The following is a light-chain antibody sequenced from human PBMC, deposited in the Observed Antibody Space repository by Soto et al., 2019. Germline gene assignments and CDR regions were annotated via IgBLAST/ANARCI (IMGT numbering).Light chain of an antibody. V-gene: IGKV1-39*01. CDR2: AAS. CDR1: QWLXTY. J-gene: IGKJ1*01. CDR3: QQSYSTTWT. Sequence: IQLTHCPSSLCAFVGERMTITWLASQWLXTYFNWYQRKPGKAAKVLXDAASSLQSGGPSRFSGSGSEKDFTLTISSLQPEYSATYSCQQSYSTTWTFGQGTKVDI.